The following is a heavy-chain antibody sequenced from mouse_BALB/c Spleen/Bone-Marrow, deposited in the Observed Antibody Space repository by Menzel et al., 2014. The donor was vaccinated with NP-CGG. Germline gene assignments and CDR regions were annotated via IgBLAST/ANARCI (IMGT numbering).Heavy chain of an antibody. V-gene: IGHV1S137*01. CDR2: ISSSYGDA. Sequence: VQLQQSGAELVRPGVSVKISCKGSGYTFTDYAMHWVKQSHAKSLEWIGIISSSYGDATYNQKFKGKATMTVDKSSNTAYMELARLTSEDSAIYYCARGLSYYYGTSYYFDYWGHGTTLTVSS. CDR1: GYTFTDYA. D-gene: IGHD1-1*01. J-gene: IGHJ2*01. CDR3: ARGLSYYYGTSYYFDY.